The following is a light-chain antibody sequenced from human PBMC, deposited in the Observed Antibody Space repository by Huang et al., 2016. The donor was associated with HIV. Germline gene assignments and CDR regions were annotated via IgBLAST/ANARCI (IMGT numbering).Light chain of an antibody. CDR3: QQYNNWPYT. Sequence: EIVMTQSPATLSVSPGERVTLSCRASQSVSINLAWYQQKPGQAPRLLIYGASPRATGIPARFSGSGSGTEFTLSITSLQSEDFAVYHCQQYNNWPYTFGQGTKLEIK. J-gene: IGKJ2*01. CDR2: GAS. CDR1: QSVSIN. V-gene: IGKV3-15*01.